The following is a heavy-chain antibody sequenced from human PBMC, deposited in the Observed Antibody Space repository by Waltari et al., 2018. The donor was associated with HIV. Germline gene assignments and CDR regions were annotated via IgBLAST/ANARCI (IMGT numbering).Heavy chain of an antibody. Sequence: VQLEESGGGVVQPGRSRRLSCAASGFRVSDYGMNWVRQAPGKGLQWVAVIWYDGSKKEYSDSVKGRFTISKDNSKNTLFLQMNSLRVDDTAVYFCARVPFASSWSVDSFDVWGPGTRITVSS. CDR2: IWYDGSKK. CDR3: ARVPFASSWSVDSFDV. V-gene: IGHV3-33*01. J-gene: IGHJ3*01. D-gene: IGHD6-13*01. CDR1: GFRVSDYG.